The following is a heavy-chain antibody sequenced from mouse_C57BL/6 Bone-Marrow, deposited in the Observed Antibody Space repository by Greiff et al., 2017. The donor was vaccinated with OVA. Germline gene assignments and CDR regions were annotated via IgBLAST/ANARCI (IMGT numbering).Heavy chain of an antibody. CDR3: TGRTIVRGDYAMDY. Sequence: EVQGVESGGGLVQPGGSMKLSCVASGFTFSNYWMNWVRQSPEKGLEWVAQIRLKSDNYATHYAESVKGRFTISRDDSKSSVYLQMNNVRAEDTGIYYCTGRTIVRGDYAMDYWGQGTSVTVSS. D-gene: IGHD2-5*01. CDR2: IRLKSDNYAT. J-gene: IGHJ4*01. V-gene: IGHV6-3*01. CDR1: GFTFSNYW.